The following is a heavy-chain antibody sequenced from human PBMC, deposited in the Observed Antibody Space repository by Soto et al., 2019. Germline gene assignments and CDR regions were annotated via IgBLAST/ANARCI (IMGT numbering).Heavy chain of an antibody. V-gene: IGHV3-23*01. D-gene: IGHD4-17*01. CDR2: IGSNGATT. J-gene: IGHJ1*01. Sequence: PGGSLRLCXTASGFTFGNFGMSWARQAPGKGLEWVSAIGSNGATTYYADSVKGRFTISRDNSKNTLYLQMNSLRAEDTAVYYCAVDYGDYEDFQHWGQGTLVTVSS. CDR1: GFTFGNFG. CDR3: AVDYGDYEDFQH.